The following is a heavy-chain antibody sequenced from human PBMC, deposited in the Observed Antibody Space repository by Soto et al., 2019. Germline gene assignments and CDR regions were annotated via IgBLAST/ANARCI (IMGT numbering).Heavy chain of an antibody. CDR2: IIPILGIA. CDR1: GGTFSSYT. CDR3: ARGRDGYNEEFDY. J-gene: IGHJ4*02. Sequence: QVQLVQSGAEVKKPGSSVKVSCKASGGTFSSYTISWVRQAPGQGLEWMGRIIPILGIANYAQKFQGRVTITADNSTSTGYMELSSLRSEDTAVYYCARGRDGYNEEFDYWGQGTLVTVSS. D-gene: IGHD5-12*01. V-gene: IGHV1-69*02.